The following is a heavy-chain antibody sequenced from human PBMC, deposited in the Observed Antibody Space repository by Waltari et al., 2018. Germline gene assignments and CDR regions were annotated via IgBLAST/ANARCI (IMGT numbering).Heavy chain of an antibody. J-gene: IGHJ4*02. CDR2: IYSGGST. Sequence: EVQLVESGGGLIQPGGSLRLSCAASGFTVSSNYMSWVRQAPGKGLEWVSVIYSGGSTYYADSVKGRFTISRDNSKNTLYLQMNSLRAEDTAVYYCARIKGMVQGVVDYWGQGTLDTVSS. V-gene: IGHV3-53*01. CDR1: GFTVSSNY. D-gene: IGHD3-10*01. CDR3: ARIKGMVQGVVDY.